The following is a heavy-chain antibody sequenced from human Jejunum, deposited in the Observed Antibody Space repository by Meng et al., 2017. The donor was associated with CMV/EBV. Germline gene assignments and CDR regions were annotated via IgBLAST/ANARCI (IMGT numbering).Heavy chain of an antibody. CDR3: ARDFYESSGYSDDCFDP. CDR1: FSSYG. J-gene: IGHJ5*02. Sequence: FSSYGISWVRQAPGQGLEWMGWISTSKGNTNYAQKFQGRVTMTTDMSRSTVYMELRSLRSDDTAVYYCARDFYESSGYSDDCFDPWGQGTLVTVSS. V-gene: IGHV1-18*01. CDR2: ISTSKGNT. D-gene: IGHD3-22*01.